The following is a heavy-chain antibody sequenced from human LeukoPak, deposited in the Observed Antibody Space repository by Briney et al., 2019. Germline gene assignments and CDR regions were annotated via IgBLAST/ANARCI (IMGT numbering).Heavy chain of an antibody. D-gene: IGHD1-1*01. CDR1: GFTFSSYS. Sequence: PGGSLRLSCAASGFTFSSYSMNWVRQAPGKGLEWVSSISSSSSYIYYADSVKGRFTISRDNAKNSLYLQMNSLRAEDTAVYYCARERDWNDGPPYYFDYWGQGTLVTVSS. J-gene: IGHJ4*02. CDR3: ARERDWNDGPPYYFDY. CDR2: ISSSSSYI. V-gene: IGHV3-21*01.